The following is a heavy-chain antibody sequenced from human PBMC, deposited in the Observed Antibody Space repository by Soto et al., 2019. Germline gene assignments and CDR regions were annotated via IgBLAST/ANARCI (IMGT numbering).Heavy chain of an antibody. D-gene: IGHD3-22*01. V-gene: IGHV1-58*01. J-gene: IGHJ4*02. Sequence: SVKVSCKASGFTFTSSAVQWVRQARGQRLEWIGWIVVGSGNTNYAQKFQERVTITRDMSTSTAYMELSSLRSEDTAVYYCAAGRFTYDSRGRYFDYWGQGTLVTVSS. CDR2: IVVGSGNT. CDR1: GFTFTSSA. CDR3: AAGRFTYDSRGRYFDY.